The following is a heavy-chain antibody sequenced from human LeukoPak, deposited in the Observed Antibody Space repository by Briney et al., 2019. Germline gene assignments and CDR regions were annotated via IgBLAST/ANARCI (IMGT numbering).Heavy chain of an antibody. V-gene: IGHV5-51*01. CDR1: GYSFTSYW. CDR2: IYPGDSDT. D-gene: IGHD6-19*01. Sequence: GESLKISCKGSGYSFTSYWIGWVRQMPGKGLEWMGIIYPGDSDTRYSPSFQGQVTISADKSISTAYLQWSSLKASDTAMYYCARARYSSGLLLYFDYWGQGTLVTVSS. J-gene: IGHJ4*02. CDR3: ARARYSSGLLLYFDY.